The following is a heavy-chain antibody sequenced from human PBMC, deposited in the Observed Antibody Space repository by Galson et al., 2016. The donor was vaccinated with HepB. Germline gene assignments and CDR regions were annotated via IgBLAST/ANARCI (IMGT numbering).Heavy chain of an antibody. CDR3: ARRHEYCPPVGCSVDY. V-gene: IGHV3-33*08. J-gene: IGHJ4*02. CDR2: IWFDGSSK. CDR1: GFTFSSYS. Sequence: SLRLSCAASGFTFSSYSINWVRQAPGKGLEWLAVIWFDGSSKHYADSVKGRFTISRDNSNSMLFLQMSSLRADDTAVYYCARRHEYCPPVGCSVDYWGQGTLVSVSS. D-gene: IGHD2/OR15-2a*01.